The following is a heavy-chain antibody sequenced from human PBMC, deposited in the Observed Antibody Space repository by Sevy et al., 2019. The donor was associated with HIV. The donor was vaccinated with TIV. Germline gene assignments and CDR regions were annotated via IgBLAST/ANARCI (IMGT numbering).Heavy chain of an antibody. CDR1: GFTFSTYS. V-gene: IGHV3-48*02. CDR3: SRQAYYYDLREENWFDP. J-gene: IGHJ5*01. D-gene: IGHD3-22*01. CDR2: ISRTSTTT. Sequence: GGSLRLSCKASGFTFSTYSMHWVRQAPGKGLEWVSSISRTSTTTSYADSAKGQFTISRDNAKNSLYLQMNSLRDEDTSFYYCSRQAYYYDLREENWFDPWGQGTLVTVSS.